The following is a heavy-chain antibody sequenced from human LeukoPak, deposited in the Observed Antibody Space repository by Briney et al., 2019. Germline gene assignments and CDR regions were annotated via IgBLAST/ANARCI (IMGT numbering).Heavy chain of an antibody. Sequence: GGSLRLSCAASEFTFSTYSMNWVRQAPGKGLEWVSSISSGSTYIYYADSVKGRFTISRDNAKNSLYLQMNSLRAEDTAVYYCAREGAAAGTDFDYWGQGTLVTVSS. CDR3: AREGAAAGTDFDY. V-gene: IGHV3-21*01. J-gene: IGHJ4*02. CDR2: ISSGSTYI. D-gene: IGHD6-13*01. CDR1: EFTFSTYS.